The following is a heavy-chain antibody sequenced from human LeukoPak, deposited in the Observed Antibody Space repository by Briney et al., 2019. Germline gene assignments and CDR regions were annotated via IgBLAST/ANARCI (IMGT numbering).Heavy chain of an antibody. CDR1: GYTFTSYG. V-gene: IGHV1-18*01. CDR2: ISAYNGNT. CDR3: ARDDLTALAY. J-gene: IGHJ4*02. D-gene: IGHD7-27*01. Sequence: GASVKVSCKASGYTFTSYGSSWVRQAPGQGLEWMEWISAYNGNTNYVQKLQGRVTMTTDTSTSTAYMELRGLRSDNTAVYYCARDDLTALAYWGQGTLVTVSS.